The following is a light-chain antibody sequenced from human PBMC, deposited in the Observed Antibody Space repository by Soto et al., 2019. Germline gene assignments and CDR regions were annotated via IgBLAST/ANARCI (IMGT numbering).Light chain of an antibody. CDR1: SSDVGGYNY. CDR3: CSYAGSYTSYV. V-gene: IGLV2-11*01. Sequence: QSVLTQPRSVSGSPGQSVTISCTGTSSDVGGYNYVSWYQQHPGKAPKLMIYDVSQRPSGVPDRFSGSRSGTTASLTISGLQAEDEADYYCCSYAGSYTSYVFGTGTKLTV. J-gene: IGLJ1*01. CDR2: DVS.